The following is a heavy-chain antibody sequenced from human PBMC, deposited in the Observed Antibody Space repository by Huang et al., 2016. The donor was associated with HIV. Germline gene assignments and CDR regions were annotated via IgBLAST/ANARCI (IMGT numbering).Heavy chain of an antibody. CDR2: MNDGGTT. V-gene: IGHV4-34*01. CDR1: GGSFSGYY. J-gene: IGHJ4*02. D-gene: IGHD3-22*01. CDR3: ARARYYYDTGGYWGLDF. Sequence: QVQLQQWGAGLLKPSETLSVTCAVYGGSFSGYYWTGLRQPPGKGREWIGEMNDGGTTKKNPSLRSRVTISVDTSKNQFSLNLRSVTAADTAVYYCARARYYYDTGGYWGLDFWGQGTLVTVSS.